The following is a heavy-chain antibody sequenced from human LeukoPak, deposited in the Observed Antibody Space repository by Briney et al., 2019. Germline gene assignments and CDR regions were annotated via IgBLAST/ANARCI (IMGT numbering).Heavy chain of an antibody. D-gene: IGHD5-12*01. CDR1: GGSISSGDYY. CDR2: IYYSGST. V-gene: IGHV4-30-4*01. Sequence: PSQTLSLTCTVSGGSISSGDYYGSWIRQPPGKGLEWIGYIYYSGSTYYNPSLKSRVTISVDPSKNQFSLKLSSVTAADTAVYYCARDVRDVPTFDYWGQGTLVTVSS. CDR3: ARDVRDVPTFDY. J-gene: IGHJ4*02.